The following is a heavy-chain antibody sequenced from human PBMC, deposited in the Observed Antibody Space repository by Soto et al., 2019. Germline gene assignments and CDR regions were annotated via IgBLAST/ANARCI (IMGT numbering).Heavy chain of an antibody. CDR1: GYTFTSYG. Sequence: QIQLMQSGAEVKKPGASVKVSCKASGYTFTSYGIHWVRQAPGQRLEWTGWINAGNGNTKYSEKFQGRVTITRDTSPSTAYLELSSLRSEDTAVYYCASDPNDSSAYYHHYYYGMDVWGQGTTVTVSS. D-gene: IGHD3-22*01. J-gene: IGHJ6*02. CDR2: INAGNGNT. CDR3: ASDPNDSSAYYHHYYYGMDV. V-gene: IGHV1-3*01.